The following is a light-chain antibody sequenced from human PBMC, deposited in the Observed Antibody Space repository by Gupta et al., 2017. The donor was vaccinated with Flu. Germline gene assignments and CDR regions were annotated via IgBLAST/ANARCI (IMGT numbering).Light chain of an antibody. CDR1: KLGEKY. CDR3: QAWDSGTVV. CDR2: QDS. V-gene: IGLV3-1*01. Sequence: SYELPQPPSVSLSPGQTASITCSGNKLGEKYACWYQQKPGQSPVLVIYQDSKRPSGIPERFSGSNSGNTATLTISGTQAMDEGDYYCQAWDSGTVVFGGGTKLTVL. J-gene: IGLJ2*01.